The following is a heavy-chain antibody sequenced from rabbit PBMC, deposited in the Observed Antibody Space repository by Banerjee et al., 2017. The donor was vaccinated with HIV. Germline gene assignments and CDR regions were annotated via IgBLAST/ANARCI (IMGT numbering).Heavy chain of an antibody. D-gene: IGHD6-1*01. CDR1: GIDFSSSYY. V-gene: IGHV1S45*01. J-gene: IGHJ4*01. Sequence: QEQLVESGGGLVQPEGSLTLTCKASGIDFSSSYYMCWVRQAPGKGLEWIGYIDAGSSGSTAYASWAKGRFTISLDNAQTTVFLQMTSLTAADTATYFCARAAGYAGYGFATGFNLWGQGTLVTVS. CDR2: IDAGSSGST. CDR3: ARAAGYAGYGFATGFNL.